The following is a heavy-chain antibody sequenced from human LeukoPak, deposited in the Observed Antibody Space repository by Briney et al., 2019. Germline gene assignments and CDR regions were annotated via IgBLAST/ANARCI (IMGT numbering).Heavy chain of an antibody. CDR2: ISSSGSTI. Sequence: PGGSLRLSRAASGFTFSDYYMSWIRQAPGKGLEWVSYISSSGSTIYYADSVKGRFTISRDNAKNSLYLQMNSLRAEDTAVYYCASLKGTYYYDSSGYYYVDYWGQGTLVTVSS. J-gene: IGHJ4*02. V-gene: IGHV3-11*04. CDR1: GFTFSDYY. D-gene: IGHD3-22*01. CDR3: ASLKGTYYYDSSGYYYVDY.